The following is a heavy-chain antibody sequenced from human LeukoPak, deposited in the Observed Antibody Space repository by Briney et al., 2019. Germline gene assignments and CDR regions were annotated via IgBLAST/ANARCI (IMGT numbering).Heavy chain of an antibody. Sequence: GGSLRLSCAASGFTFSSYAMSWVRQAPGKGLEWVSGTSGSGSSTYYADSVKGRFTISRDNSKNTVYLQVNSLGAEDTAIYYCAQDNYFDSSGPFYWGQGTLVTVSS. CDR3: AQDNYFDSSGPFY. J-gene: IGHJ4*02. V-gene: IGHV3-23*01. CDR2: TSGSGSST. D-gene: IGHD3-22*01. CDR1: GFTFSSYA.